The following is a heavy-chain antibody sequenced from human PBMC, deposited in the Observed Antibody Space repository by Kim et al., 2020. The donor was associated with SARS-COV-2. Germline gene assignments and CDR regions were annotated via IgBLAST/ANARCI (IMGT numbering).Heavy chain of an antibody. J-gene: IGHJ4*02. D-gene: IGHD3-10*01. CDR1: GFTFDDYT. CDR2: ISWDGGST. V-gene: IGHV3-43*01. CDR3: AKDIGGYYYGSGSHPGGFDY. Sequence: GGSLRLSCAASGFTFDDYTMHWVRQAPGKGLEWVSLISWDGGSTYYADSVKGRFTISRDNSKNSLYLQMNSLRTEDTALYYCAKDIGGYYYGSGSHPGGFDYWGQGTLVTVSS.